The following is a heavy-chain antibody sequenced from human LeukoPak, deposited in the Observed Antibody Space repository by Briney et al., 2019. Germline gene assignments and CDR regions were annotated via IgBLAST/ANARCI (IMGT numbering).Heavy chain of an antibody. Sequence: GGSLRLSCVASGFTFDDYAMSWVRQAPGMGLEYVSGICWNANKIGYADSVKGRFTISRDNAKNSLYLQMNSLRAEDTAVYYCAKTTVTPPYYMDVWGKGTTVTVSS. V-gene: IGHV3-20*04. CDR1: GFTFDDYA. J-gene: IGHJ6*03. CDR2: ICWNANKI. D-gene: IGHD4-11*01. CDR3: AKTTVTPPYYMDV.